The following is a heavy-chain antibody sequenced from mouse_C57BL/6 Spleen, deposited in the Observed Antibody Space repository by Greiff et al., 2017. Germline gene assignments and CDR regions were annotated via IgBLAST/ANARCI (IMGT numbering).Heavy chain of an antibody. CDR3: ARLWDRGYFDY. CDR2: ISSGGSYT. CDR1: GFTFSSYG. V-gene: IGHV5-6*01. D-gene: IGHD3-3*01. J-gene: IGHJ2*01. Sequence: EVQLQESGGDLVKPGGSLKLSCAASGFTFSSYGMSWVRQTPDKRLEWVATISSGGSYTYYPDSVKGRFTISRDNAKNTLYLQMSSLKSEDTAMYYCARLWDRGYFDYWGQGTTLTVSS.